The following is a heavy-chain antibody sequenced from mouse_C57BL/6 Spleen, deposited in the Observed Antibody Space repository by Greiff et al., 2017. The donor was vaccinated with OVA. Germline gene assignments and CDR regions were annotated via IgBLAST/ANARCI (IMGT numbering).Heavy chain of an antibody. CDR2: IYPGDGDT. CDR3: AARRNYAMDY. Sequence: QVHVKQSGPELVKPGASVKISCKASGYAFSSYWMNWVKQRPGKGLEWIGRIYPGDGDTNYNGKFKGKATLTADKSSSTAYMQLISLTSEDSAVYFCAARRNYAMDYWGQGTSVTVSS. J-gene: IGHJ4*01. V-gene: IGHV1-82*01. CDR1: GYAFSSYW.